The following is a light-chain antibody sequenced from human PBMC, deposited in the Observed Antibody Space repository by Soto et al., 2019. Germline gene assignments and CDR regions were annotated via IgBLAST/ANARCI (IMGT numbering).Light chain of an antibody. V-gene: IGKV1-39*01. CDR1: QSISGY. J-gene: IGKJ1*01. Sequence: DIEMTQSPSSLSASVGDSVTITCRASQSISGYVNWYQQKPGKAPKLLVYSASTSQDDVPSRFSGDGFGTLFTLTISRLQPEDSATYYCQQSYRFPRTFGLGTKVEIK. CDR3: QQSYRFPRT. CDR2: SAS.